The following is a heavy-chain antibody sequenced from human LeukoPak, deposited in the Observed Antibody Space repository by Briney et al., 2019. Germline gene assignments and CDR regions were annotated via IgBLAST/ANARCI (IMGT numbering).Heavy chain of an antibody. CDR1: GFPFSSYW. D-gene: IGHD3-10*01. Sequence: GGSLRLSCAASGFPFSSYWMHWVRQAPGKGLVWVSRINSDGNSTNYADSVKGRFTISRDNAKNTLYLQMNSLRAEDTAVYYCAKDVSYYGSGIDYWGQGTLVTVSS. CDR2: INSDGNST. V-gene: IGHV3-74*01. CDR3: AKDVSYYGSGIDY. J-gene: IGHJ4*02.